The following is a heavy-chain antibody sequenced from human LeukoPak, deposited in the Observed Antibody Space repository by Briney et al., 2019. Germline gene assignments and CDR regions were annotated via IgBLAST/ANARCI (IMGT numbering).Heavy chain of an antibody. V-gene: IGHV3-33*06. D-gene: IGHD6-6*01. CDR2: IWYDGSNK. CDR1: GFTFSSYG. J-gene: IGHJ2*01. Sequence: GGSLRLSCAASGFTFSSYGMHWVRQAPGKGLEWVAVIWYDGSNKYYADSVKGRFTISGDNSKNTLYLQMNSLRAEDTAVYYCAKEWQLVDWYFDLWGRGTLVTVSS. CDR3: AKEWQLVDWYFDL.